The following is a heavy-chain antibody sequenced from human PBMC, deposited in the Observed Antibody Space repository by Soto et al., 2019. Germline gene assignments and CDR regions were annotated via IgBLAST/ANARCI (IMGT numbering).Heavy chain of an antibody. CDR3: ARVTPRDIVVVPAAMDY. CDR2: ISSSGSTI. V-gene: IGHV3-11*01. J-gene: IGHJ4*02. CDR1: GFTFSDYY. Sequence: GGSLRLSCAASGFTFSDYYMSWIRQAPGKGLEWVSYISSSGSTIYYADSVKGRFTISRDNAKNSLYLQMNSLRAEDTAVYYCARVTPRDIVVVPAAMDYWGQGTLVTVSS. D-gene: IGHD2-2*01.